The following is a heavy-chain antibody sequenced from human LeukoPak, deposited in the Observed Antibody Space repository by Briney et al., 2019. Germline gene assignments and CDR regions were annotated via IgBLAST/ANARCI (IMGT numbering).Heavy chain of an antibody. CDR2: TYYWSKWYN. J-gene: IGHJ4*02. CDR1: GDSVSSNSAA. V-gene: IGHV6-1*01. D-gene: IGHD2-15*01. CDR3: VREDCRGGSCSSSFDY. Sequence: SQTLSLTCAISGDSVSSNSAAWNWIRQSQSRGLEWLGRTYYWSKWYNDYAVSVKSRITINPDTSKNQFSLQLNSVTPEDTAVYYCVREDCRGGSCSSSFDYWAQGTLVTVSS.